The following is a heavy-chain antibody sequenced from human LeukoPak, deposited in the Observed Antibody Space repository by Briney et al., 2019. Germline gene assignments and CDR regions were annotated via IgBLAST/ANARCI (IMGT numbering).Heavy chain of an antibody. Sequence: GGSLRLSCAASGFTFSSYAMSWVRQAPGKGLEWVSAISGSGGSTYYADSVKGRFTISRDNSKNTLYLQMNSLRAEDTAVYYCARDQYYGILTGYSGLDYWGQGTLVTVSS. J-gene: IGHJ4*02. CDR1: GFTFSSYA. V-gene: IGHV3-23*01. CDR3: ARDQYYGILTGYSGLDY. CDR2: ISGSGGST. D-gene: IGHD3-9*01.